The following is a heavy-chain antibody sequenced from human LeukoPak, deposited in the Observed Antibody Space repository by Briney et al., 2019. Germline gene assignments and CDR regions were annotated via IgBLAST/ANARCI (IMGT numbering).Heavy chain of an antibody. CDR2: INWNGGST. J-gene: IGHJ4*02. Sequence: GGSLRLSCEASGFTFENYVMSWVRQAPGKGLEWVSTINWNGGSTGYADSVKGRFTISRDNAKNSLFLQMNSLRAEDMAFYYCARGSNPDYWGQGTLVTVSS. CDR3: ARGSNPDY. D-gene: IGHD1-14*01. CDR1: GFTFENYV. V-gene: IGHV3-20*04.